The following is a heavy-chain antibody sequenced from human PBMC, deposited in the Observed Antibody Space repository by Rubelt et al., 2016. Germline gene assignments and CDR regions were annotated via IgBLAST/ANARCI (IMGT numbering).Heavy chain of an antibody. D-gene: IGHD4/OR15-4a*01. V-gene: IGHV4-39*07. Sequence: QVQLQQWGAGLVKPSETLSLTCTVSGGSISSNSYYWGWIRQPPGKGLEWIGSFSYSGRTYYNPSLKSRVTISVDTSKNQFSLELSSGTAADTAVYYCARQGDHTNYHYLDYWGQGILVTVSS. CDR3: ARQGDHTNYHYLDY. CDR2: FSYSGRT. J-gene: IGHJ4*02. CDR1: GGSISSNSYY.